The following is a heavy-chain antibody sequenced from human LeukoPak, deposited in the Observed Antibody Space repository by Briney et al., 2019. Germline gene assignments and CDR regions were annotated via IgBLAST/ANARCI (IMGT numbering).Heavy chain of an antibody. V-gene: IGHV1-2*02. D-gene: IGHD2-15*01. Sequence: ASVKVSCKTSGYTFIDYYIHWVRQAPRQGLEWMAWINPNIGGTNYAQEFQGRVTLTRDTSITTAYMELGRLRSDDTAVYYCARDRTPPRYCSGGSCYGMDVWGQGTTVTVSS. CDR3: ARDRTPPRYCSGGSCYGMDV. J-gene: IGHJ6*02. CDR2: INPNIGGT. CDR1: GYTFIDYY.